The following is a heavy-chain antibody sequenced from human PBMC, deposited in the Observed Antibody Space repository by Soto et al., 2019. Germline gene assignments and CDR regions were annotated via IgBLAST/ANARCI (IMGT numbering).Heavy chain of an antibody. Sequence: GESLKISWKGSGYSFTSYWIGWVRQMPGKGLEWMGIIYPGDSDTRYSPSFQGQVNISADKSIITAYLQWSSLNASDTAMYYCARRSSSSSFDXWGQGTLVTVSX. J-gene: IGHJ4*02. CDR3: ARRSSSSSFDX. D-gene: IGHD6-6*01. CDR2: IYPGDSDT. CDR1: GYSFTSYW. V-gene: IGHV5-51*01.